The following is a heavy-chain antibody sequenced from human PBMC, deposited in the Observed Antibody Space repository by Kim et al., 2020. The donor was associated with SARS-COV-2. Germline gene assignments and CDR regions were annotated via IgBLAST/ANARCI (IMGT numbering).Heavy chain of an antibody. Sequence: GGSLRLSCAASGFTFSSYAMSWVRQAPGKGLEWVSAISVSGGSTYYADSVKGRFTISRDNSKNTLYLQMNSLRSEDTAVYYCANTFGSSGYYYYWGQGTLVTVSS. CDR1: GFTFSSYA. J-gene: IGHJ4*02. CDR2: ISVSGGST. V-gene: IGHV3-23*01. CDR3: ANTFGSSGYYYY. D-gene: IGHD3-22*01.